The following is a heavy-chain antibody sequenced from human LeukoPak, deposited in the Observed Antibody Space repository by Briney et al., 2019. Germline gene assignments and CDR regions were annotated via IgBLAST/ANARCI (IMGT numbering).Heavy chain of an antibody. J-gene: IGHJ6*03. V-gene: IGHV3-30*01. CDR1: GFTFSSYA. Sequence: GRSLRLSCAASGFTFSSYAMHWVRQAPGKGLERVAVISYDGSNKYYADSVKGRFTISRDNSRNTLYLQMNSLRAEDTAVYYCARDASQNFYYYYMDVWGKGTTVTVSS. CDR3: ARDASQNFYYYYMDV. D-gene: IGHD2/OR15-2a*01. CDR2: ISYDGSNK.